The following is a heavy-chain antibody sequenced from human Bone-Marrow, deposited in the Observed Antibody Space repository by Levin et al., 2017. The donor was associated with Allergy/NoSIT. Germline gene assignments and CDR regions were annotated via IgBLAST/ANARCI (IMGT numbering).Heavy chain of an antibody. V-gene: IGHV3-30-3*01. D-gene: IGHD5-12*01. CDR2: ISHDGNNK. CDR1: GFTFSSFP. J-gene: IGHJ4*02. Sequence: GESLKISCGASGFTFSSFPMHWVRQAPGKGLEWMALISHDGNNKYYADSVKGRFTISRDNSKHTLFLQMNSLRGEDTAVYYCARVEEWLRSLDHWGQGTLVTVSS. CDR3: ARVEEWLRSLDH.